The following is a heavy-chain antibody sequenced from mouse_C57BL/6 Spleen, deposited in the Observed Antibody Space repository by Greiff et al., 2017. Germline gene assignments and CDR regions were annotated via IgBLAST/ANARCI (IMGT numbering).Heavy chain of an antibody. D-gene: IGHD2-13*01. V-gene: IGHV1-64*01. CDR1: GYTFTSYW. J-gene: IGHJ2*01. Sequence: VQLQQPGAELVKPGASVKLSCKASGYTFTSYWMHWVKQRPGQGLEWIGMIHPNSGSTNYNEKFKSKATLTVDKSSSTAYMQLSSLTSEDSAVYYCARKVRYRNYGDLFDYWGQGTMVTVSA. CDR3: ARKVRYRNYGDLFDY. CDR2: IHPNSGST.